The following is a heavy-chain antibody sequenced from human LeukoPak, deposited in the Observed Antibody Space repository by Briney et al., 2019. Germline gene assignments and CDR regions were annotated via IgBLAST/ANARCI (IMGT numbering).Heavy chain of an antibody. CDR3: ASQTSAKGFDF. D-gene: IGHD2-2*01. CDR1: GFTFSSSW. J-gene: IGHJ4*02. CDR2: INSDGSST. Sequence: PGGSLRLSCAASGFTFSSSWMHWVRQAPGKGLVSVSRINSDGSSTNYADSVKGRLTISRDNAKNTLYLQMNSLRADDTAVYYCASQTSAKGFDFWGQGTLVTVSS. V-gene: IGHV3-74*01.